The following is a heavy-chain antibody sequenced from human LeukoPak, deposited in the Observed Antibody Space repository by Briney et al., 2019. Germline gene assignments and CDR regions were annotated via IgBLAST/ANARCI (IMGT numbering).Heavy chain of an antibody. CDR1: GGSFSGYY. Sequence: PSETLSLTCAVYGGSFSGYYWSWIGQPPGKGLEWIGEINHSGSTNYNPSLKSRVTMSVDTSKNQFSLKVSSVTAADTAVYYCARDLTDYYELDYWGQGTLVTVSS. D-gene: IGHD3-22*01. CDR2: INHSGST. V-gene: IGHV4-34*01. CDR3: ARDLTDYYELDY. J-gene: IGHJ4*02.